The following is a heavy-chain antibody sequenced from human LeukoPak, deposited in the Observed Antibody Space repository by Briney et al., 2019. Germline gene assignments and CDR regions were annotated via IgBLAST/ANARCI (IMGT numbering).Heavy chain of an antibody. Sequence: SETLSLTCTLSGGSVSSGSYYWSWIRQPPGKGLEWIGYIYYSGSTNYNPSLKSRVTISVDTSKNQFSLKLSSVTAADTAVYYCARARGYYYDSSGPDAFDIWGQGTMVTVSS. J-gene: IGHJ3*02. D-gene: IGHD3-22*01. CDR2: IYYSGST. CDR1: GGSVSSGSYY. V-gene: IGHV4-61*01. CDR3: ARARGYYYDSSGPDAFDI.